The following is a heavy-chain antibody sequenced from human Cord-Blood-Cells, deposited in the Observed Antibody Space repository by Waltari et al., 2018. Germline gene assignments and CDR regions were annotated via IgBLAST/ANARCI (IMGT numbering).Heavy chain of an antibody. V-gene: IGHV1-69*01. D-gene: IGHD2-2*02. CDR2: IIPIFGTA. CDR1: GGTFSSYA. J-gene: IGHJ3*02. CDR3: ARLYCSSTSCYRGNDAFDI. Sequence: QVQLVQSGAEVKKPGSSVKVSCKASGGTFSSYAISWVRPAPGQGREWMGGIIPIFGTANYAQKFQGRVTITADESTSTAYMELSSLRSEDTAVYYCARLYCSSTSCYRGNDAFDIWGQGTMVTVSS.